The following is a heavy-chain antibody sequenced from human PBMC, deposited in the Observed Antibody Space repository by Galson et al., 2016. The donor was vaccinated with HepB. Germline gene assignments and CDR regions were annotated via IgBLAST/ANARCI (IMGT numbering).Heavy chain of an antibody. V-gene: IGHV3-23*01. CDR2: LNGSGRQT. Sequence: SLRLSCAASGFTFTSYALSWVRQAPGRGLEWVSTLNGSGRQTYYADSVKGRFTISRDTSKNTLFLQMNSLRVEDTAVYYCAKSFVKKDFWSYYLADAFDIRGQGTTVTVST. CDR1: GFTFTSYA. D-gene: IGHD3-3*01. J-gene: IGHJ3*02. CDR3: AKSFVKKDFWSYYLADAFDI.